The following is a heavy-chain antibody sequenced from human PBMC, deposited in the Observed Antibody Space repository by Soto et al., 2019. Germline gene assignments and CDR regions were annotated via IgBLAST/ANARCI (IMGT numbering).Heavy chain of an antibody. V-gene: IGHV4-39*01. J-gene: IGHJ4*02. CDR2: IYNSGGT. D-gene: IGHD6-6*01. Sequence: SETLSLTCTVSGGSISSSSYYWGWIRQPPGKGLEWIGGIYNSGGTYYNPSLKSRVTISVVTSKNQFSLKLSSVTAADTAVYYCAKAGAKHASIAGVDFDYWSQGTLVTVSS. CDR1: GGSISSSSYY. CDR3: AKAGAKHASIAGVDFDY.